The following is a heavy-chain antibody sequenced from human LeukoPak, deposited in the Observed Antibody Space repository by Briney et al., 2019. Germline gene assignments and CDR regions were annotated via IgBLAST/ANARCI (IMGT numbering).Heavy chain of an antibody. CDR1: GYSFTSYW. Sequence: GESLKISCKGSGYSFTSYWTGWVRQMPGKGLEWMGIIDPGDSDTRYSPSFQGQVTISADKSISTAYLQWSSLKASDTAMYYCARQAAAGTVPYYYYYMDVWGKGTTVTVSS. V-gene: IGHV5-51*01. CDR3: ARQAAAGTVPYYYYYMDV. D-gene: IGHD6-13*01. CDR2: IDPGDSDT. J-gene: IGHJ6*03.